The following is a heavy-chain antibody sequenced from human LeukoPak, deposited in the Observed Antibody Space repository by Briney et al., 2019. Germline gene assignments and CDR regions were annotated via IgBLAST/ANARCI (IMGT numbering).Heavy chain of an antibody. J-gene: IGHJ3*02. Sequence: LSGGSLRLSCAASRFTFSSYSMNWVRQAPGKGLEWVSAISGSGGSTYYADSVKGRFTISRDNSKNTLYLQMNSLRAEDTAVYYCAKSGSYRTNDAFDIWGQGTMVTVSS. D-gene: IGHD1-26*01. CDR2: ISGSGGST. CDR3: AKSGSYRTNDAFDI. V-gene: IGHV3-23*01. CDR1: RFTFSSYS.